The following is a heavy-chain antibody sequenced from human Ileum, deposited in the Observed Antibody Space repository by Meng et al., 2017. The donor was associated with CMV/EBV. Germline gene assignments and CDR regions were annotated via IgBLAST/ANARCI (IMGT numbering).Heavy chain of an antibody. Sequence: SIRESTCYWGWSRQTPGKGLEWIASMSSGGTTVNTPSLRGRVTMSVDTSKNQISLRLNSVTAADTAVYYCAGHGDLNDFWSAYGRFDPWGQGTLVTVSS. V-gene: IGHV4-39*01. J-gene: IGHJ5*02. D-gene: IGHD3-3*01. CDR1: SIRESTCY. CDR2: MSSGGTT. CDR3: AGHGDLNDFWSAYGRFDP.